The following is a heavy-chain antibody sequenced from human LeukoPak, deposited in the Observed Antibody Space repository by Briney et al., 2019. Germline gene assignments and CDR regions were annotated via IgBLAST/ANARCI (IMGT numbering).Heavy chain of an antibody. J-gene: IGHJ4*02. CDR3: ASIAAAHDY. Sequence: GGSLRLSCAASGFTFSNYWMHWVRQAPGKGLVWVSRINSDGINTSYADSVKGRFTISRDNAKNTLNLQMNSLRAEDTAVYYCASIAAAHDYWGQGTLVTVSS. V-gene: IGHV3-74*01. CDR1: GFTFSNYW. CDR2: INSDGINT. D-gene: IGHD6-13*01.